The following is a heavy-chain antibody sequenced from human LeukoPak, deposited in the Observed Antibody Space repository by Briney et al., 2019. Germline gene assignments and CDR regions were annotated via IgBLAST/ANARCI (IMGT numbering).Heavy chain of an antibody. CDR2: IYSGGST. D-gene: IGHD3-9*01. V-gene: IGHV3-53*01. CDR3: TASGYYDISFDY. CDR1: GFTVSSNY. J-gene: IGHJ4*02. Sequence: GGSLRLSCAASGFTVSSNYMSWVRQAPGKGLEWVSVIYSGGSTYYADSGKGRFTISRDNSKNTLYLQMNSLRAEDTAVYYCTASGYYDISFDYWGQGTLVTVSS.